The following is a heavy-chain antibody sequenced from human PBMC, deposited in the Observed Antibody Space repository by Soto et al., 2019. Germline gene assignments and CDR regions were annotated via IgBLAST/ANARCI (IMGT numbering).Heavy chain of an antibody. CDR3: ASSLGYCSSTSCDSGYYYGLDV. V-gene: IGHV1-2*04. J-gene: IGHJ6*02. Sequence: ASVKVSCKASGYTFTGYYMHWVRQAPGQGLEWMGWINPNSGGTNYAQKFQGWVTMTRDTSISTAYMELSRLRSDDTAVYYCASSLGYCSSTSCDSGYYYGLDVWGQGTTVTDSS. CDR1: GYTFTGYY. CDR2: INPNSGGT. D-gene: IGHD2-2*02.